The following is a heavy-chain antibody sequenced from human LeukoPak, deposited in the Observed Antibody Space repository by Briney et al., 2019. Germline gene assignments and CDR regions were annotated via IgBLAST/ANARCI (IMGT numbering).Heavy chain of an antibody. Sequence: GESLKISCKGSGYSFNTYWIGWVRQMPGKGLEWMGIIYPGDSETRYSPSFQGQVTISADKSISAAYLQWSSLKASDTAMYYCASRRAVRGITYFDYWGQGTLVTVSS. J-gene: IGHJ4*02. V-gene: IGHV5-51*01. CDR3: ASRRAVRGITYFDY. CDR1: GYSFNTYW. D-gene: IGHD3-10*01. CDR2: IYPGDSET.